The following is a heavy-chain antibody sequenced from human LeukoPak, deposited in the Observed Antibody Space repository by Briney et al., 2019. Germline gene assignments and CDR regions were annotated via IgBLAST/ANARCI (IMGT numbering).Heavy chain of an antibody. Sequence: PGRSLRLSCAASGFTFDDYAMHWVRQAPGKGLEWVSGISWNSGSIGYADSVKGRFTISRDNAKNSLYLQMNSLRAEDTALYYCAKSSGYLNWFDPWGQGTLVTVSS. V-gene: IGHV3-9*01. CDR3: AKSSGYLNWFDP. D-gene: IGHD3-22*01. J-gene: IGHJ5*02. CDR1: GFTFDDYA. CDR2: ISWNSGSI.